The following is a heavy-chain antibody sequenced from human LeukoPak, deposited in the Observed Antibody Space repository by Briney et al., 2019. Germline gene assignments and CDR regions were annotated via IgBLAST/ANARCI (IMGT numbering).Heavy chain of an antibody. J-gene: IGHJ4*02. D-gene: IGHD1-26*01. V-gene: IGHV1-2*02. CDR1: GYTFTGYY. CDR2: INPNSGGT. Sequence: ASVKVSCKASGYTFTGYYMHWVRQAPGQGLEWMGWINPNSGGTNYAQKFQGRVTMTRDTSISTAYMELSRLRSDDTAVYYCARVPPLVGATDFDYWGQGTLVTVSS. CDR3: ARVPPLVGATDFDY.